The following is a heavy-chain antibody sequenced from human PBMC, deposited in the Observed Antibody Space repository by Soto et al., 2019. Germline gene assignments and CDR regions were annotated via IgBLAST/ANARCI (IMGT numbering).Heavy chain of an antibody. Sequence: QSGGSLRLSCAASGFGFSDYGMHWVRRAPGKGLEWVASIWFDGSNENYAESVKGRFTISRDNSKNTLYLQMNSLRAEDTAVYYCARADLETIQSMVRGVIIVAFDIWGQGTMVTVSS. D-gene: IGHD3-10*01. CDR3: ARADLETIQSMVRGVIIVAFDI. CDR1: GFGFSDYG. V-gene: IGHV3-30*02. J-gene: IGHJ3*02. CDR2: IWFDGSNE.